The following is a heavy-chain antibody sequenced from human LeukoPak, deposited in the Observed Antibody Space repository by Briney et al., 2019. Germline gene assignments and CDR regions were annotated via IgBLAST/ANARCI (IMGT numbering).Heavy chain of an antibody. Sequence: ASVKVSCKASGYTFTSYDINWVRQATGQGLEWMGWMNPNSGNTGYAQKFQGRVTMTRNTSISTAYMELSSLRSEDTAVYYCARGFRVIVVVPAATRRQYYYGMDVWGQGTAVTVSS. CDR2: MNPNSGNT. D-gene: IGHD2-2*01. CDR1: GYTFTSYD. V-gene: IGHV1-8*01. CDR3: ARGFRVIVVVPAATRRQYYYGMDV. J-gene: IGHJ6*02.